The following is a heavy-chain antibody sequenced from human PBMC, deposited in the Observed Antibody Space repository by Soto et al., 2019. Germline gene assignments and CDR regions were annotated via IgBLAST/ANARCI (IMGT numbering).Heavy chain of an antibody. V-gene: IGHV3-23*01. CDR2: ISSSGGST. CDR3: AKRPGLAHFGC. D-gene: IGHD6-25*01. Sequence: EVQLLESGGGLVQPGGSLRLSCAASGFTFSNYAMSWVRQAPGKGLEWVSAISSSGGSTYYADSVKGRFTISRDNSKDTLYLQMNSLRAEDTAVYYCAKRPGLAHFGCWGQGTLVTVSS. J-gene: IGHJ4*02. CDR1: GFTFSNYA.